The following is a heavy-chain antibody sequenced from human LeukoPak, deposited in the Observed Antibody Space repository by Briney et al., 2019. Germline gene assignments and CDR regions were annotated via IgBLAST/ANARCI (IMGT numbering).Heavy chain of an antibody. CDR3: AKVGVPGPYYYGMDV. Sequence: ETLSLTCTVSGGSVSSGSYYWSWIRQPPGKGLEWVSAISDSGGRTFYADSVKGRFTVSRDNSKNTLYLQMNSLTVEDTAIYYCAKVGVPGPYYYGMDVWAQGTTVTVSS. CDR2: ISDSGGRT. D-gene: IGHD3-16*01. V-gene: IGHV3-23*01. J-gene: IGHJ6*02. CDR1: GGSVSSGSYY.